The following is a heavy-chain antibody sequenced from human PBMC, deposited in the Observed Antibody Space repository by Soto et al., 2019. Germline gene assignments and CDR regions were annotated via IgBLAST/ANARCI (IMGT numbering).Heavy chain of an antibody. D-gene: IGHD5-12*01. CDR2: IIPIFGAA. Sequence: GASVKVSCKASGGTFSSYAISWVRHAPGQGLEWMGGIIPIFGAANYAQKFQGRVTITADESTSTAYMELSSLRSEDTAVYYCAREVDIVATRYFDYWGQGTLVTVSS. CDR1: GGTFSSYA. CDR3: AREVDIVATRYFDY. J-gene: IGHJ4*02. V-gene: IGHV1-69*13.